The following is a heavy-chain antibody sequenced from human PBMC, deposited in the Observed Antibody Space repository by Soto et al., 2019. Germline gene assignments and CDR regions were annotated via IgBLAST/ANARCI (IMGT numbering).Heavy chain of an antibody. J-gene: IGHJ4*02. D-gene: IGHD2-15*01. CDR3: ARGQVVAAQH. V-gene: IGHV4-30-2*01. CDR1: GGSISSGGYS. CDR2: IYHSGST. Sequence: QLQLQESGSGLVKPSQTLSLTCAVSGGSISSGGYSWSWIRQPPGKGLEWIGYIYHSGSTYYNPSLKRRVTISVDRSKNQVSRKRSSVTAADTAVYYCARGQVVAAQHWGQGTLVTVSS.